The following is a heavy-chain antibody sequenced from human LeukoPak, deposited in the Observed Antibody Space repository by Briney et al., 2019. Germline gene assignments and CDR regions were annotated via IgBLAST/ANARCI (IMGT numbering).Heavy chain of an antibody. V-gene: IGHV4-34*01. CDR3: ARIDYYGSGSSPI. D-gene: IGHD3-10*01. J-gene: IGHJ3*02. CDR1: GGSFSGYY. CDR2: INHSGST. Sequence: SETLSLTCAVYGGSFSGYYWSWIRQPPGKGLEWIGEINHSGSTNYNPSLKSRVTISVDTSKNQFSLKLSSVTAVDTAVYYCARIDYYGSGSSPIWGQGTMVTVSS.